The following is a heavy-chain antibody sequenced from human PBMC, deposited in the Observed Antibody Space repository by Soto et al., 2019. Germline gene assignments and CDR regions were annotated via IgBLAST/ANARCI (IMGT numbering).Heavy chain of an antibody. D-gene: IGHD2-15*01. V-gene: IGHV4-61*02. CDR2: IYPGGST. J-gene: IGHJ4*02. CDR1: GGSISSGGDY. CDR3: ARASVGPPGGGSWIMPFDF. Sequence: CTVSGGSISSGGDYWIWIRHSAGKGLEWIGRIYPGGSTNYNPSLKSRVTMSVDTSKNQVSLRLTSVTAADTAVYYCARASVGPPGGGSWIMPFDFWGQGTRVTVS.